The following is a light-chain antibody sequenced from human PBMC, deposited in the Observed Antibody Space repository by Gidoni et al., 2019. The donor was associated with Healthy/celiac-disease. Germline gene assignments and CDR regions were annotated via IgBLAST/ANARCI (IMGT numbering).Light chain of an antibody. V-gene: IGKV1-39*01. CDR2: AAS. Sequence: DIEMTQSPSSLSASVGDRVTITCRASQSISSYLNWYQQKPGKAPKLLIYAASSLQSGVPSRFSGSGSGTDFTLTISRLQPEDFATYYCPQSYSTPFTFGGGTKVEIK. CDR1: QSISSY. CDR3: PQSYSTPFT. J-gene: IGKJ4*01.